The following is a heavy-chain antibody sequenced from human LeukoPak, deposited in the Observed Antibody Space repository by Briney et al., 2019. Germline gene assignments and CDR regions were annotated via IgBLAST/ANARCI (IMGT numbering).Heavy chain of an antibody. J-gene: IGHJ4*02. CDR2: LIGSSGST. Sequence: GGSLRLSCAASGFTSTKYAMNWVRQAPGKGLEWVSVLIGSSGSTDYADSVKGRFIISRDNSKNTVFLQMNSLRAEDTAIYYCAKGAYDYIEIGYFDSWGQGTLVTVSS. D-gene: IGHD5-12*01. CDR1: GFTSTKYA. CDR3: AKGAYDYIEIGYFDS. V-gene: IGHV3-23*01.